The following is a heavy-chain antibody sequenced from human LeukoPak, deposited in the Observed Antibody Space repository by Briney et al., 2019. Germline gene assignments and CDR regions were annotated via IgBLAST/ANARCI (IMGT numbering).Heavy chain of an antibody. CDR1: GGSIGTSY. CDR3: ARQVYTSISPFDY. V-gene: IGHV4-59*08. Sequence: SETPSLTCTVSGGSIGTSYWSWIRQPPGKGLEWIGYVSYMGNTNYNPSLKSRVTVSVDSSKNQFSLKLSSVTAADTAVYYCARQVYTSISPFDYWGQGTLVTVSS. CDR2: VSYMGNT. D-gene: IGHD5-18*01. J-gene: IGHJ4*01.